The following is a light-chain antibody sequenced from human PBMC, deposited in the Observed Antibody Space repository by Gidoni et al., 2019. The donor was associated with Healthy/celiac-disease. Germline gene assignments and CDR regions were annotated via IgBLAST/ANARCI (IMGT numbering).Light chain of an antibody. Sequence: QSALTQPRSVSGSPGQSVTISCTGTRSDVGGYNYVSWYHQHPGKAPKLMIYDVSKRPSGVPDRFSGSKSGNTASLTISGLQAEDEADYYCCSYAGSFDVVFGGGTKLTVL. J-gene: IGLJ2*01. CDR1: RSDVGGYNY. CDR2: DVS. CDR3: CSYAGSFDVV. V-gene: IGLV2-11*01.